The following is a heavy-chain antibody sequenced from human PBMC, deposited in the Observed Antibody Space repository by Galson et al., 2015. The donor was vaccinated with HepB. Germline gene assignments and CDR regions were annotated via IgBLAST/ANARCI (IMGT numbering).Heavy chain of an antibody. J-gene: IGHJ4*02. Sequence: SLRLSCAASGFTFSDYYMSWIRQAPGKGLEWVSYISSSSSYTNYADSVKGRFTISRDNAKNSLYLQMNSLRAEDTAVYYCARGAYDSSGYYSHYWGQGTLVTVSS. V-gene: IGHV3-11*06. D-gene: IGHD3-22*01. CDR1: GFTFSDYY. CDR3: ARGAYDSSGYYSHY. CDR2: ISSSSSYT.